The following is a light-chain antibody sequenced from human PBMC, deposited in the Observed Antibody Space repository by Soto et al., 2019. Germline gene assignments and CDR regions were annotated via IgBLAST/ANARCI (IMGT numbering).Light chain of an antibody. CDR3: SSYTSTSTLYV. CDR2: DVS. Sequence: QSALTQPASVSGSPGQSITISCTGTSSDIGGYNYVSWYQQLPGKVPKLIIYDVSNRPSGVSDRFSGSKSGNASSLTISGLKAEDDADYYCSSYTSTSTLYVFGTGTKVTVL. J-gene: IGLJ1*01. V-gene: IGLV2-14*03. CDR1: SSDIGGYNY.